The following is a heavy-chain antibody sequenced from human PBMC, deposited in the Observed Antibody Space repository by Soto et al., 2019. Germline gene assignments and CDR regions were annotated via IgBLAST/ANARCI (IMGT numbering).Heavy chain of an antibody. CDR2: ISGSDGST. CDR3: AKKGSSSSWYSNASPGMDV. V-gene: IGHV3-23*01. D-gene: IGHD6-13*01. J-gene: IGHJ6*02. Sequence: QPGGSLRLSCAASGFTFSNYAMSWVRQAPGKGLEWVSVISGSDGSTYYADSVKGRFTISRDNSKNTLNLQMNSLRAEDTAVYYCAKKGSSSSWYSNASPGMDVWGQGTTVTVSS. CDR1: GFTFSNYA.